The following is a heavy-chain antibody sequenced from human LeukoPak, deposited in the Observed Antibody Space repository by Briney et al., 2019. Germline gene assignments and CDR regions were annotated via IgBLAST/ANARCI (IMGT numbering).Heavy chain of an antibody. Sequence: SETLSLTCTVSGGSISSSSYYWGWIRQHPGKGLEWIGYIYSTGDTFYTPSLKSRVTISLDTSKNQFSLTLRSVTAADTAVYYCARDSATVTTSGWFDPWGQGTLVTVSS. CDR1: GGSISSSSYY. CDR2: IYSTGDT. CDR3: ARDSATVTTSGWFDP. D-gene: IGHD4-17*01. V-gene: IGHV4-31*03. J-gene: IGHJ5*02.